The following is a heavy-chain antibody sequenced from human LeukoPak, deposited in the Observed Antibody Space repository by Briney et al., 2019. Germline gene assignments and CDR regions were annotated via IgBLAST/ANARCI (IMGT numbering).Heavy chain of an antibody. J-gene: IGHJ4*02. CDR1: GGSFSGYY. CDR2: INHSGST. CDR3: AREGQQLRFDY. Sequence: KPSETLSLTCAVYGGSFSGYYWSWIRQPPGKGLEWIGEINHSGSTNYNPSLKSRVTISVDTSKNQFSLKLSSVTAADTAVYYCAREGQQLRFDYWGQGTLVTVSS. V-gene: IGHV4-34*01. D-gene: IGHD6-13*01.